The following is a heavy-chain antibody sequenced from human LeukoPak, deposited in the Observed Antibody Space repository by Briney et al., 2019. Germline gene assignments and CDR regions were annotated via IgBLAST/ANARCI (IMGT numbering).Heavy chain of an antibody. V-gene: IGHV4-4*09. CDR2: IYTSGST. J-gene: IGHJ6*03. CDR1: GGSFDSKD. Sequence: SETLSLTCSVSGGSFDSKDWSWIRQPPGKGLEWIGYIYTSGSTNFNPSLRSRVAMSIDTSKNQFSLKVYSVTAADTAVYYCANYIRSVHYYMDVWGKGTTVIVSS. D-gene: IGHD4-11*01. CDR3: ANYIRSVHYYMDV.